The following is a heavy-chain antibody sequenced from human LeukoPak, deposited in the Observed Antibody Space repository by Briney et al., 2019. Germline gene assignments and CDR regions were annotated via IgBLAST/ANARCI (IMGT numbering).Heavy chain of an antibody. CDR2: ISSSSSYI. V-gene: IGHV3-21*01. CDR3: AREDISWFDP. J-gene: IGHJ5*02. Sequence: GGSLRLSCAVSGFTLTNHAVSWVRQAPGKGLEWVSSISSSSSYIYYADSVKGRFTISRDNAKNSLYLQMNSLRAEDTAVYYCAREDISWFDPWGQGTLVTVSS. CDR1: GFTLTNHA. D-gene: IGHD2-15*01.